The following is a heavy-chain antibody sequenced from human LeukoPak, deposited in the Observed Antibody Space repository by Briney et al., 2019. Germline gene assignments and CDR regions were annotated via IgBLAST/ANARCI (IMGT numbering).Heavy chain of an antibody. J-gene: IGHJ4*02. D-gene: IGHD3-22*01. CDR2: ISGSGGST. CDR3: AKDNSGGYYYFDY. Sequence: PGGSLRLSCAASGFTFSNYAMSWVRQAPGKGLEWVSVISGSGGSTYYADSVKGRFTISRDNSKNTLHLQMNSLRAEDTAVYYCAKDNSGGYYYFDYWGQGILVTVSS. CDR1: GFTFSNYA. V-gene: IGHV3-23*01.